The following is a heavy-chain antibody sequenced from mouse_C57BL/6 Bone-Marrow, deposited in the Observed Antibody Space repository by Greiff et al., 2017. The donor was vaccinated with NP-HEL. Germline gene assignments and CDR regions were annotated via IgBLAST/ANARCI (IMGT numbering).Heavy chain of an antibody. V-gene: IGHV1-50*01. CDR1: GYTFTSYW. D-gene: IGHD2-12*01. Sequence: QVQLQQPGAELVKPGASVKLSCKASGYTFTSYWMQWVKQRPGQGLEWIGEIDPSDSYTNSNQKFKGKATLTVDTSSSTAYMQLTSLTSEDSAVYYCARSSLPWDFDYWGQGTTLTVSS. J-gene: IGHJ2*01. CDR3: ARSSLPWDFDY. CDR2: IDPSDSYT.